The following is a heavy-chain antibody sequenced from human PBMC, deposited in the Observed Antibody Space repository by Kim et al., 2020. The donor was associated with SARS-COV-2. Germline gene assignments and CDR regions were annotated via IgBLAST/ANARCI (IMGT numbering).Heavy chain of an antibody. CDR1: GGSISSYY. Sequence: SETLSLTCTVSGGSISSYYWSWIRQPPGKGLEWIGYIYYSGSTNYNPSLKSRVTISVDTSKNQFSLKLSSVTAADTAVYYCARFWRELPTSDYYFDYWGQGTLVTVSS. V-gene: IGHV4-59*01. J-gene: IGHJ4*02. CDR3: ARFWRELPTSDYYFDY. CDR2: IYYSGST. D-gene: IGHD1-26*01.